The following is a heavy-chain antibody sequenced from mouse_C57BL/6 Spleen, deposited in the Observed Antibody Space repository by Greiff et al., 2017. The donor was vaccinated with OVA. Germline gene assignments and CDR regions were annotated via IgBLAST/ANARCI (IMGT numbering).Heavy chain of an antibody. Sequence: EVQLVESEGGLVQPGSSMKLSCTASGFTFSDYYMAWVRQVPEKGLEWVANINYDGSSTYYLDSLKSRFIISRDNAKNILYLQMSSLKSEDTATYYCARYYDYDGRYYAMDYWGQGTSVTVSS. CDR2: INYDGSST. V-gene: IGHV5-16*01. CDR1: GFTFSDYY. CDR3: ARYYDYDGRYYAMDY. D-gene: IGHD2-4*01. J-gene: IGHJ4*01.